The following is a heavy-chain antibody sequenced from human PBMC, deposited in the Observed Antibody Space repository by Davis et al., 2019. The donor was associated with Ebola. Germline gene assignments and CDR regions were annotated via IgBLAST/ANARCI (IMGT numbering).Heavy chain of an antibody. Sequence: SETLSLTCIVSGGSITSYYWSWIRQPAGKGLEWIGHIYSSGSTKYNPSLESRVTISLDTSKNQFSLTMIYLTAADTAVYFCARLSGLFSSSSGALFFDLWGRGTLVSVSS. J-gene: IGHJ2*01. CDR3: ARLSGLFSSSSGALFFDL. CDR2: IYSSGST. D-gene: IGHD6-6*01. V-gene: IGHV4-4*07. CDR1: GGSITSYY.